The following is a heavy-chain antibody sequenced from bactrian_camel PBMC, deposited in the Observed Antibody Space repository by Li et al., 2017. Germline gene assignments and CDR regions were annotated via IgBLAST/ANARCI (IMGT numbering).Heavy chain of an antibody. Sequence: VQLVESGGGSVQAGGSLRLSCASSSSRYCMGWFRQAPGKEREGVAHIAYDGSTRYADSVKGRFTISKDNAKNTLYLQMNSLKPDDTAMYYCAAATYVRYECSSYEYNYWGQGTQVTVS. CDR3: AAATYVRYECSSYEYNY. CDR1: SSRYC. V-gene: IGHV3S53*01. J-gene: IGHJ4*01. CDR2: IAYDGST. D-gene: IGHD4*01.